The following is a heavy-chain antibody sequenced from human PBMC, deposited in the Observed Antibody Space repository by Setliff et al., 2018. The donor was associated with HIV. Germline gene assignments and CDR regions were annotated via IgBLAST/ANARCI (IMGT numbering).Heavy chain of an antibody. CDR2: ISSSGTTL. CDR3: ARALETYYDFWSGYYPSYYYMDV. D-gene: IGHD3-3*01. V-gene: IGHV3-11*04. J-gene: IGHJ6*03. CDR1: GFTFSDYY. Sequence: GGSLRLSCAASGFTFSDYYMSWIRQTPGKGLEWISYISSSGTTLYYADSVKGRFTISRDNAKNSLYLQMNSLRAEDTAVYYCARALETYYDFWSGYYPSYYYMDVWGKGTTVTV.